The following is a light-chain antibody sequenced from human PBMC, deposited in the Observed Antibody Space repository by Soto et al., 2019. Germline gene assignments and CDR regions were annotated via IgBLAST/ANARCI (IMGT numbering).Light chain of an antibody. V-gene: IGLV1-44*01. J-gene: IGLJ3*02. CDR2: EVT. CDR1: SSNIGSNT. CDR3: GSHAGNSNLV. Sequence: QSVLTQPPSASGTPGQRVTISCSGSSSNIGSNTVNWYQQLPGTAPKLMIYEVTKRPSGVPDRFSGSKSGNTASLTVSGLQTEDEADYYCGSHAGNSNLVFGGGTKPPS.